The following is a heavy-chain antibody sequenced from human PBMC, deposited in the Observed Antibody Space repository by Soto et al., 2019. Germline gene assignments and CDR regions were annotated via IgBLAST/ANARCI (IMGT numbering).Heavy chain of an antibody. Sequence: PSETLSLTCAVYGGSFSSYYWSWIRQPPGKGLEWIGYIYYSGSTNYNPSLKSRVTISVDTSKNQFSLKLSSVTAADTAVYYCARRVDTAMVYFDYWGQGTLVTVSS. D-gene: IGHD5-18*01. J-gene: IGHJ4*02. CDR2: IYYSGST. V-gene: IGHV4-59*08. CDR3: ARRVDTAMVYFDY. CDR1: GGSFSSYY.